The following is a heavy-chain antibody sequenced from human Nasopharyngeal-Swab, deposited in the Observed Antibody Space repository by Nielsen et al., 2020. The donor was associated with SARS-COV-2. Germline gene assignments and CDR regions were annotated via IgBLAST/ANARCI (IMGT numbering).Heavy chain of an antibody. J-gene: IGHJ5*02. CDR2: IFYSGSD. D-gene: IGHD3-9*01. V-gene: IGHV4-39*07. CDR3: VRVSVDTGYLWFDP. Sequence: WIRQPPGKGLEWIGNIFYSGSDYYTPSLNGRATISVDTSKNQFSLNLDSVTAADTAIYYCVRVSVDTGYLWFDPWGPGTLVTVSS.